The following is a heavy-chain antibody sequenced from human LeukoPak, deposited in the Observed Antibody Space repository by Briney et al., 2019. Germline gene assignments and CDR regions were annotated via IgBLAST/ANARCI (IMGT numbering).Heavy chain of an antibody. Sequence: QPGXXLRLSCAASGFTVSSNYMSWVRQAAGKGVEWGSVIYSGGSTYYGDSVKGRFTISRDNSKNTLYLRMNSLRAEDTAVYYCARARGYGDSYYFDYWGQGTLVTLSS. CDR3: ARARGYGDSYYFDY. J-gene: IGHJ4*02. D-gene: IGHD4-17*01. CDR2: IYSGGST. V-gene: IGHV3-66*02. CDR1: GFTVSSNY.